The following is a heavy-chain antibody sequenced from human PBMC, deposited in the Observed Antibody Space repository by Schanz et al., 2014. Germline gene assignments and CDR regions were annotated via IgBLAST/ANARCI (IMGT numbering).Heavy chain of an antibody. D-gene: IGHD1-26*01. CDR1: GVSIGGYY. V-gene: IGHV4-59*08. J-gene: IGHJ6*02. Sequence: QVQLQESGPGLVKPSETLSLTCTVSGVSIGGYYWSWIRQPPGKGLKWIGYIFFSGSTTYNPSFVRGGTIPFKDYTKDSPQHLRTGPAADTAVYYCARLGVGDKAYYYYGADVWGQGTTVLVSS. CDR3: ARLGVGDKAYYYYGADV. CDR2: IFFSGST.